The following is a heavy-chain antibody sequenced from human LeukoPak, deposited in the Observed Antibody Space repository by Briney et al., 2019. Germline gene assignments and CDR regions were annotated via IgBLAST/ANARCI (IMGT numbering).Heavy chain of an antibody. CDR3: AIAYSSLGYFDY. V-gene: IGHV3-7*03. CDR1: GFTFSSYW. Sequence: PGGSLRLSCAASGFTFSSYWMSWVRQAPGKGLEWVANIKQDGSEKYYVDSVKGRFTISRDNSKNTLYLQMNSLRAEDTAVYYCAIAYSSLGYFDYWGQGTLVTVSS. CDR2: IKQDGSEK. J-gene: IGHJ4*02. D-gene: IGHD6-13*01.